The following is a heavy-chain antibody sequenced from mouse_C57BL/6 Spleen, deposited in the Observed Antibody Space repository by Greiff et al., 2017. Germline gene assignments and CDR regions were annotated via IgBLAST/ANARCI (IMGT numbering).Heavy chain of an antibody. Sequence: VQLQQSGAELVRPGASVKLSCTASGFNIKDYYMHWVKQRPEQGLEWIGRIDPEDGDTEYAPKFQGKATMTADTSSNTAYLPLSSLTSEDTAVYYCTRTVVATGRYYFDYWGQGTTLTVSS. CDR3: TRTVVATGRYYFDY. V-gene: IGHV14-1*01. D-gene: IGHD1-1*01. CDR1: GFNIKDYY. CDR2: IDPEDGDT. J-gene: IGHJ2*01.